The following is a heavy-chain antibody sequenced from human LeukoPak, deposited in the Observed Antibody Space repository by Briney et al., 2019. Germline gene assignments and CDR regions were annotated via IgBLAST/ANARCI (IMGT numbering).Heavy chain of an antibody. CDR3: ARLGSSSSEFDY. V-gene: IGHV4-30-2*01. Sequence: SETLSLTCTVSGGSISSGGYYWSWIRQPPGKGLEWIGYIYHSGSTYYNPSLKSRVTISVDRSKNQFSLKLSSVTAADTAVYYCARLGSSSSEFDYWGQGTLVTVSS. D-gene: IGHD6-6*01. J-gene: IGHJ4*02. CDR1: GGSISSGGYY. CDR2: IYHSGST.